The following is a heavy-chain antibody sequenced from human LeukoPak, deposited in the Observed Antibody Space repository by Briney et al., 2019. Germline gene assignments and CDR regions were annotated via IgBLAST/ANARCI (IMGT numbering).Heavy chain of an antibody. Sequence: PGGSLRLSCAASGFTFSGSAMHWVRQAPGKGLDWVSYTSSSGSPIYYAGSVKGRFAISRDNAKNSLSLQMNSLRAEDTAVYYCARVDCSSTSCYEFDYWGQGTLVIVSS. D-gene: IGHD2-2*01. J-gene: IGHJ4*02. CDR1: GFTFSGSA. V-gene: IGHV3-48*03. CDR2: TSSSGSPI. CDR3: ARVDCSSTSCYEFDY.